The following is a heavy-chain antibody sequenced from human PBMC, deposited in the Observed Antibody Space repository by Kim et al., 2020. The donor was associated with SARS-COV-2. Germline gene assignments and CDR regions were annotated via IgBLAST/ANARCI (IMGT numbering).Heavy chain of an antibody. Sequence: SVKVSCKASGGTFSSYAISWVRQAPGQGLEWMGGIIPIFGTANYAQKFQGRVTITADESTSTAYMELSSLRSEDTAVYYCASHYDSSGYYFGGYFDYWGQGTLVTVSS. J-gene: IGHJ4*02. CDR1: GGTFSSYA. CDR3: ASHYDSSGYYFGGYFDY. D-gene: IGHD3-22*01. CDR2: IIPIFGTA. V-gene: IGHV1-69*13.